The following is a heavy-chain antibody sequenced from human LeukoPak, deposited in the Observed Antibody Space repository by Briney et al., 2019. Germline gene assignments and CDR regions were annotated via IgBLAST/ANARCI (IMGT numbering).Heavy chain of an antibody. D-gene: IGHD3-22*01. V-gene: IGHV3-49*04. J-gene: IGHJ3*02. CDR1: GFTFGDYV. Sequence: GGSLRLSCTASGFTFGDYVMSWVRQAPGKGLEWVGFIRSKAYGGTTKNAASVKGRFTISRDDSRSIAYLQMNSLKTEDTAVYYCTRRYNYDSSGYYYVRDAFDIWGQGT. CDR2: IRSKAYGGTT. CDR3: TRRYNYDSSGYYYVRDAFDI.